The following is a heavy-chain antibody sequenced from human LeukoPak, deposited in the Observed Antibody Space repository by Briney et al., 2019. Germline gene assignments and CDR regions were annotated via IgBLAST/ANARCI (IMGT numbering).Heavy chain of an antibody. D-gene: IGHD2-8*01. Sequence: PGRSLRLSCAASGFTFRSYGMHWVRQAPGKGLEWVAVISYDRSNKYYADSVKGRFTISRDNSKNTLYLQMNSLRAEDTAVYYCAKDPTLDIVLMVYAMPLDYWGQGTLVTVSS. J-gene: IGHJ4*02. CDR1: GFTFRSYG. V-gene: IGHV3-30*18. CDR2: ISYDRSNK. CDR3: AKDPTLDIVLMVYAMPLDY.